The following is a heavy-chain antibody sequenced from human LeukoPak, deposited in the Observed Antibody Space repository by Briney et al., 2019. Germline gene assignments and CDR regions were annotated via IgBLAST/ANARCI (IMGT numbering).Heavy chain of an antibody. J-gene: IGHJ4*02. CDR1: GFTFDDYA. D-gene: IGHD6-19*01. V-gene: IGHV3-9*01. CDR2: ISWNSGSI. CDR3: AKSIAVAGTPPYYFDY. Sequence: GGSLRLSCAASGFTFDDYAMHWVRQAPGKGLEWVSGISWNSGSIGYADSVKGRFTISRDNAKSSLYLQMNSLRAEDTALYYCAKSIAVAGTPPYYFDYWGQGTLVTVSS.